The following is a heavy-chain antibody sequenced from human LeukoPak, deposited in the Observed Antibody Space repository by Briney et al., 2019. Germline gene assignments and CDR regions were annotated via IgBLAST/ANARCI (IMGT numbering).Heavy chain of an antibody. CDR2: ISHDGSNP. V-gene: IGHV3-30*03. CDR1: GFTFSSYG. CDR3: ARDFRNRAADY. D-gene: IGHD1-14*01. J-gene: IGHJ4*02. Sequence: RAGGSLRLSCAASGFTFSSYGMHWVRQAPGKGLEWVAVISHDGSNPYYADSVKGRFTISRDNSKNTLYLQMSSLRAEDTAVYYCARDFRNRAADYWGQGTLVTVSS.